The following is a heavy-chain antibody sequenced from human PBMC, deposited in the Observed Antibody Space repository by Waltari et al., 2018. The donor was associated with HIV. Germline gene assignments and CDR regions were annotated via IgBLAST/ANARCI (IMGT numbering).Heavy chain of an antibody. CDR1: GFPLTHYA. D-gene: IGHD3-22*01. CDR3: AKDDSTGSSGYYPFHY. Sequence: EVQLVESGGGLVQPGGSLRLSCSASGFPLTHYAMNWVRQAPGKGLEWVSAISGSGGSTYYADSVKGRFTISRDNSKNTLYLQMNSLRAEDTAVYYCAKDDSTGSSGYYPFHYWGQGTLITVSS. CDR2: ISGSGGST. J-gene: IGHJ4*02. V-gene: IGHV3-23*04.